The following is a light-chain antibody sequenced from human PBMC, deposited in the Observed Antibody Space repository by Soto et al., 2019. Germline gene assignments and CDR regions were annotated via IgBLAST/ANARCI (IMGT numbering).Light chain of an antibody. CDR3: QQYNSYRWT. V-gene: IGKV1-5*03. CDR2: KAS. Sequence: DIQMTQSPSTLSASVGDRVTITCRARQSISSWLAWYQQKPGKAPKLLIYKASSLESGVPSRFRGSGSGTEFPLTISSLQPDDFATYYCQQYNSYRWTFGQGTKLEIK. J-gene: IGKJ2*02. CDR1: QSISSW.